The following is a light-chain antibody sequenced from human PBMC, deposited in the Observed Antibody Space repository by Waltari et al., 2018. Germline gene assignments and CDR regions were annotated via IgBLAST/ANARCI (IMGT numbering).Light chain of an antibody. V-gene: IGLV3-21*02. J-gene: IGLJ2*01. CDR1: GIGTRN. CDR3: QVWDRDSKWV. Sequence: SYELTQSPSVSAASGQTARIACGGIGIGTRNVHWYQQKPPQAPVVVVYSDNKRPSGVPERFSVSNSGNTATLTIGTIEAGDEADYYCQVWDRDSKWVFGGGTRLTVL. CDR2: SDN.